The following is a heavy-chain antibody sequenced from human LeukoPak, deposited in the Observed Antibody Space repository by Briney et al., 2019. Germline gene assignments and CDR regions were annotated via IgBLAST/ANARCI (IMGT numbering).Heavy chain of an antibody. Sequence: PLASVKVSCKASGYTFTSYGISWARQAPGQGLEWMGWISAYNGNTNYAQKLQGRVTMTTDTSTSTAYMELRSLRSDDTAVYYCARDVNTYCGGDCYTTFDYWGQGTLVTVSS. CDR1: GYTFTSYG. V-gene: IGHV1-18*01. CDR2: ISAYNGNT. D-gene: IGHD2-21*02. CDR3: ARDVNTYCGGDCYTTFDY. J-gene: IGHJ4*02.